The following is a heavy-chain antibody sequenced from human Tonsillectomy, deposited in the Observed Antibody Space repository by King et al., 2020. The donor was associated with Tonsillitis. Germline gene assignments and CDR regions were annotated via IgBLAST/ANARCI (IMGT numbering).Heavy chain of an antibody. CDR2: IFHSGST. CDR1: GYSVRSGYY. Sequence: VQLQESGPGLVKPSETLSLTCTVSGYSVRSGYYWGWIRQPPGEGLEWIGSIFHSGSTYYKSSLKSRVTISVDTSKNQFSLILSSVTAADTAVYYCAWGGSGSYGAFDYWGQGTLVTVSS. J-gene: IGHJ4*02. V-gene: IGHV4-38-2*02. CDR3: AWGGSGSYGAFDY. D-gene: IGHD3-10*01.